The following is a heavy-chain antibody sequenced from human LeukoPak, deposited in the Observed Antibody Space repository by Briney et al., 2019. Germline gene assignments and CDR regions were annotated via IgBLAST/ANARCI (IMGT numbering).Heavy chain of an antibody. CDR1: GYTFSNNW. Sequence: GESLKISCLGSGYTFSNNWITWVRQMPGKGLEWMGKINPSDSYTDYKPPFQGHVTISADKSISTAYLQWSSLKASDTAIYYCARGLGWLDPWGQGTLVTVSS. CDR2: INPSDSYT. J-gene: IGHJ5*02. V-gene: IGHV5-10-1*01. CDR3: ARGLGWLDP.